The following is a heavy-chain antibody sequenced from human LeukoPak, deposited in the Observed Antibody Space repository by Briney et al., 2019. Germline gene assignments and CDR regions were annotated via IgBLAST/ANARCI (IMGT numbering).Heavy chain of an antibody. CDR2: INPNSGGT. Sequence: ASVKVPCTASGYTFTGYYMHWVRQAPGQGLEWMGWINPNSGGTNYAQKFQGRVTMTRDTSISTAYMELSRLRSDDTAVYYCARYFSNVAGDYWGQGTLVTVSS. V-gene: IGHV1-2*02. CDR1: GYTFTGYY. CDR3: ARYFSNVAGDY. D-gene: IGHD6-19*01. J-gene: IGHJ4*02.